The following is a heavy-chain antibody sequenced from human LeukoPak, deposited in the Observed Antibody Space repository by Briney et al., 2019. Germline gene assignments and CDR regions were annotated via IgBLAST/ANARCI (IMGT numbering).Heavy chain of an antibody. CDR2: INPNSGVT. CDR1: GYTFTGYY. D-gene: IGHD3-22*01. Sequence: ASVKVSCKASGYTFTGYYMHWVRQAPGQGLEWMGWINPNSGVTDYAQKFQGRVTMTRDTSTSTVYMELSSLRSEDTAAYYCARDGNPTYYYDSSGHYFDYWGQGTLVTVSS. CDR3: ARDGNPTYYYDSSGHYFDY. V-gene: IGHV1-2*02. J-gene: IGHJ4*02.